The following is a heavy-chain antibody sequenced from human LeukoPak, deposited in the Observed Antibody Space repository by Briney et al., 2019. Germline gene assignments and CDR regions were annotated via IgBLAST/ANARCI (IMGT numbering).Heavy chain of an antibody. CDR3: ARRYCSSTSSTVCAFDI. Sequence: GASVKVSCKASGYTFTGYYMHWVRQAPGQGLECMGWTNPNSGYTNYAQKFQDRVTMTRDTSISTAYMELSSLRSDDTAVYYCARRYCSSTSSTVCAFDIWGQGTMVTVSS. D-gene: IGHD2-2*01. J-gene: IGHJ3*02. CDR2: TNPNSGYT. CDR1: GYTFTGYY. V-gene: IGHV1-2*02.